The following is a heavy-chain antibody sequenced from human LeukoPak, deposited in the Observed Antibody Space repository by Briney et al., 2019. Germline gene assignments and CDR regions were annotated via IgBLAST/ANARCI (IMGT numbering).Heavy chain of an antibody. V-gene: IGHV5-10-1*01. CDR2: IDPSXXYT. D-gene: IGHD1-1*01. CDR1: GYSFTSYW. J-gene: IGHJ4*02. CDR3: ARYTTGDFDY. Sequence: GESLKISCKGSGYSFTSYWISXVXXXPGXXXXXXGRIDPSXXYTXYSPSFQGHVTISADKSISTAYLQWSSLKASDTAMYYCARYTTGDFDYWGQGTLVTVSS.